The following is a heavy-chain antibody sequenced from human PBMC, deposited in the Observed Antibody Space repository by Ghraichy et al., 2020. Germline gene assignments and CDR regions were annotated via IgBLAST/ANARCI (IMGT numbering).Heavy chain of an antibody. CDR2: IYYSGST. D-gene: IGHD6-19*01. CDR1: GGSISSYY. V-gene: IGHV4-59*01. Sequence: SETLSLTCTVSGGSISSYYWSWIRQPPGKGLEWIGYIYYSGSTNYNPSLKSRVTISVDTSKNQFSLKLSSVTAADTAVYYCARAVLAVADHWFDPWGQGTLVTVSS. CDR3: ARAVLAVADHWFDP. J-gene: IGHJ5*02.